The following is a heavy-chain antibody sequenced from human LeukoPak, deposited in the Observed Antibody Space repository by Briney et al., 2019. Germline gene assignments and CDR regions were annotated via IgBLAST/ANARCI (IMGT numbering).Heavy chain of an antibody. D-gene: IGHD1-26*01. V-gene: IGHV3-23*01. CDR3: AAREGASYSGRFDY. CDR1: GFTFSNYA. CDR2: ISGSGGVT. Sequence: GGSLRLSCAASGFTFSNYAMNWVRQAPGKGLEWVSVISGSGGVTFYADSMKGRFTISRDNTKNTLYLQMNSLRAEDTAVYFCAAREGASYSGRFDYWGQGTLVTVSS. J-gene: IGHJ4*02.